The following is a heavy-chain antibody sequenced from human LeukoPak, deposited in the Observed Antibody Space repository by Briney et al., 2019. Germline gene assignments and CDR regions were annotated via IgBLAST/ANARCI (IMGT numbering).Heavy chain of an antibody. D-gene: IGHD3-22*01. Sequence: SETLSLTCAVYGGSFSGYYGSWIRQPPGKGLEWIGEINHSGSTNYNPSLKSRVTISVDTSKNQFSLKLSSVTAADTAVYYCARRYYYDSSGYYYGYYYYGMDVWGQGTTVTVSS. CDR3: ARRYYYDSSGYYYGYYYYGMDV. J-gene: IGHJ6*02. CDR1: GGSFSGYY. V-gene: IGHV4-34*01. CDR2: INHSGST.